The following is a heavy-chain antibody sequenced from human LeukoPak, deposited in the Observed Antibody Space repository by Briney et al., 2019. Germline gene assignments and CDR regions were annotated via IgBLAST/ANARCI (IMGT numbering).Heavy chain of an antibody. J-gene: IGHJ4*02. CDR2: INPNSGGT. V-gene: IGHV1-2*02. CDR3: ARGGGIAAAADY. Sequence: ASVKVSCKASGYTFTGYYMHWVRQAPGQGLEWMGWINPNSGGTNYAQKFQGRVTMTRNTSISTAYMELSSLRSEDMAVYYCARGGGIAAAADYWGQGTLVTVSS. CDR1: GYTFTGYY. D-gene: IGHD6-13*01.